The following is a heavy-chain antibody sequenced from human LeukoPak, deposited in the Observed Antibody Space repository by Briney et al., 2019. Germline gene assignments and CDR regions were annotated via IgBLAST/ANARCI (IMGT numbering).Heavy chain of an antibody. CDR3: ARDFYDSSRYSWWLDP. V-gene: IGHV3-21*01. CDR1: GFTFSSYS. D-gene: IGHD3-22*01. J-gene: IGHJ5*02. Sequence: PGGSLRLSCAASGFTFSSYSMNWVRQAPGKGLEWVSSISTSSSYIYYADSVKGRFTISRDNAKNSLYLQMNSLRAEDTAVYYCARDFYDSSRYSWWLDPWGQGTLVTVSS. CDR2: ISTSSSYI.